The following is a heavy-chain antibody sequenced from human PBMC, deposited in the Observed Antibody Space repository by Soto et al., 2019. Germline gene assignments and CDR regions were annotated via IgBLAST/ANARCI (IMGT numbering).Heavy chain of an antibody. V-gene: IGHV4-4*02. CDR2: IYHRGST. Sequence: QVQLQESGPGLVKPSGTLSLTCAVSGASISSSNWWSWVRQPPGKGLEWIGEIYHRGSTNYNPSLKXRXTXSXXKARNQFSLKLSSVTAADTAVYYCARRWGEGRVDYWGQGTLVTVSS. D-gene: IGHD3-10*01. CDR1: GASISSSNW. J-gene: IGHJ4*02. CDR3: ARRWGEGRVDY.